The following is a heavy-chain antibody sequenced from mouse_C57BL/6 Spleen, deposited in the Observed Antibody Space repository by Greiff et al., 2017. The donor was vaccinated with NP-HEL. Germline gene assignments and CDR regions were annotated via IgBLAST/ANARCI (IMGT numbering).Heavy chain of an antibody. CDR2: IDPSDSYT. CDR1: GYTFTSYW. J-gene: IGHJ2*01. V-gene: IGHV1-50*01. Sequence: VQLQQPGAELVKPGASVKLSCKASGYTFTSYWMQWVKQRPGQGLEWIGEIDPSDSYTNYNQKFKGKATLTVDTSSSTAYMQLSSLTSEDSAVYYCARFITTVVAPDYWGQGTTLTVSS. CDR3: ARFITTVVAPDY. D-gene: IGHD1-1*01.